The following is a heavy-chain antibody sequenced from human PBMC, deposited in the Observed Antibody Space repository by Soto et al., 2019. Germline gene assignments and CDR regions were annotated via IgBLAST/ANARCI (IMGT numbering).Heavy chain of an antibody. Sequence: GASVKVSCKASGYSFTTYYMHWVRQAPGQGLEWMGTINPSGGSTSYAQKFQGRVTMTRDTSTSTVYMELSSLRSEDTAVYYCARNHKSGLDYWGQGTLVTVSS. J-gene: IGHJ4*02. CDR2: INPSGGST. V-gene: IGHV1-46*01. D-gene: IGHD1-26*01. CDR3: ARNHKSGLDY. CDR1: GYSFTTYY.